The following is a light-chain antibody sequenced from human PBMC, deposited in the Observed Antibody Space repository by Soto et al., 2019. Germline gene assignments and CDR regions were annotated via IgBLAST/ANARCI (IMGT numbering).Light chain of an antibody. V-gene: IGLV2-14*01. CDR2: EVS. CDR3: SSYTSNSTDV. Sequence: QSALTQPASVSGSPGQSITISCTGTSSDIGGYKSVSWYQQHPGKAPKVMIYEVSNRPPGVSHRFSGSKSGNTASVTISGLQAEDEADYYCSSYTSNSTDVFGTGTKLTVL. CDR1: SSDIGGYKS. J-gene: IGLJ1*01.